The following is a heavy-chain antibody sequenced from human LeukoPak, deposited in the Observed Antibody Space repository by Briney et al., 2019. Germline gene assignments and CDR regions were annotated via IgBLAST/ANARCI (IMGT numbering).Heavy chain of an antibody. J-gene: IGHJ5*02. CDR2: ISNDGSRK. Sequence: GRSLRLSCAPSGFTFSRHGMHWVRQAPGKGLEWVAIISNDGSRKYYAHSVEGRFTISRDNSKNTLYLQMNSLRAEDTAVYYCAKDRAAAGTDWFDPWGQGTLVTVSS. D-gene: IGHD6-13*01. CDR3: AKDRAAAGTDWFDP. V-gene: IGHV3-30*18. CDR1: GFTFSRHG.